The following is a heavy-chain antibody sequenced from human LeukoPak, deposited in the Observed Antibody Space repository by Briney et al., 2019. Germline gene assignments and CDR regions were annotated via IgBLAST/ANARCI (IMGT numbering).Heavy chain of an antibody. CDR2: ISANDGKT. Sequence: ASVKVSCKASGFVFTSYGFTWVRQAPGQGLEWMGWISANDGKTHYSEKHQGRVTMSTDTVTSTVYMELRSLRSDDTAVYYCARELHVERDDYWGQGTLVTVSS. CDR3: ARELHVERDDY. D-gene: IGHD1-1*01. J-gene: IGHJ4*02. V-gene: IGHV1-18*01. CDR1: GFVFTSYG.